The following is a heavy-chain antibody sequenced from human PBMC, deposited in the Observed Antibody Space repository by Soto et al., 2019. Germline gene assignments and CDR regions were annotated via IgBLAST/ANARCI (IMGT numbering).Heavy chain of an antibody. V-gene: IGHV4-39*01. D-gene: IGHD4-17*01. Sequence: SETLSHTCTVSGGSISSSSYYWDWIRQPPGKGQEWIGSIYYTGNTYYNPSLRSRITISVDTSKNQFSMKLSSVTAADTAVYYCVRLIGMTTATTDRGFDTWGQGTLVT. J-gene: IGHJ5*02. CDR3: VRLIGMTTATTDRGFDT. CDR2: IYYTGNT. CDR1: GGSISSSSYY.